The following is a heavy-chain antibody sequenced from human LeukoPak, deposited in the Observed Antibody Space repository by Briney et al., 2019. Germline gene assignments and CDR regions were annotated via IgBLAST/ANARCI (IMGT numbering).Heavy chain of an antibody. D-gene: IGHD2-15*01. Sequence: GGSLRLSCAASGLTFSSYAMSWVRQAPGKGLEWVSAISGSGGSTYYADSVKGRFTISRDNSKNTLYLQMNSLRAEDTAVYYCARATRTNGYCSGGSCYSGGYWGQGTLVTVSS. CDR3: ARATRTNGYCSGGSCYSGGY. J-gene: IGHJ4*02. CDR1: GLTFSSYA. CDR2: ISGSGGST. V-gene: IGHV3-23*01.